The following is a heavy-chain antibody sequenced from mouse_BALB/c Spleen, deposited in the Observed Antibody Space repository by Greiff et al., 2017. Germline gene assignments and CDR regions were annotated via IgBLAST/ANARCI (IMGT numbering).Heavy chain of an antibody. CDR2: ISDGGSYT. V-gene: IGHV5-4*02. CDR1: GFTFSDYY. J-gene: IGHJ3*01. Sequence: EVQGVESGGGLVKPGGSLKLSCAASGFTFSDYYMYWVRQTPEKRLEWVATISDGGSYTYYPDSVKGRFTISRDNAKNNLYLQMSSLKSEDTAMYYCARSYDYDGDWFAYWGQGTLVTVSA. CDR3: ARSYDYDGDWFAY. D-gene: IGHD2-4*01.